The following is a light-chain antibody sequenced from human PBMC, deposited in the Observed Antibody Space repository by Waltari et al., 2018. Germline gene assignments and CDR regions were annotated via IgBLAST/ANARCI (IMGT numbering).Light chain of an antibody. CDR3: AVWDDSLNGPV. CDR2: SNN. V-gene: IGLV1-44*01. J-gene: IGLJ2*01. Sequence: QSVLTQPPSASGTPGQRVTISCSRSSSNIGSNSVNWYQQHPGTAPKLLIYSNNQRPSGVPDRFSGSKSGTSASLAISGLQSEDEADYYCAVWDDSLNGPVFGGGTKLTVL. CDR1: SSNIGSNS.